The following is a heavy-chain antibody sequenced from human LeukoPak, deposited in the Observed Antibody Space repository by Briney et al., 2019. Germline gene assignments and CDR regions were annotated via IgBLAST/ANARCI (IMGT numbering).Heavy chain of an antibody. CDR3: ARVADYYDSSGYYYAFDI. CDR2: IIPISGAA. J-gene: IGHJ3*02. V-gene: IGHV1-69*06. CDR1: GDTFSIYG. Sequence: SVKVSCKAVGDTFSIYGINWVRQAPGQGLEWMGGIIPISGAAEYAQKFQGRVTITADKSTSTAYMELSSLRSEDTAVYYCARVADYYDSSGYYYAFDIWGQGTMVTVSS. D-gene: IGHD3-22*01.